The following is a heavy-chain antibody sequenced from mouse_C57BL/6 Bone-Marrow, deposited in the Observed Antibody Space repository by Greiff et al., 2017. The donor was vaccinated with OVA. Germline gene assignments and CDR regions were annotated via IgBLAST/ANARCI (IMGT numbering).Heavy chain of an antibody. V-gene: IGHV1-81*01. CDR1: FYPFTSYC. J-gene: IGHJ3*01. Sequence: QVQRQQSGAELARPGASVKLSRKAPFYPFTSYCISWVKQRTGQGLEWIGEIYPRSGNTYYNEKFKGKATLTADKSSSTAYMELRSLTSEDSAVYFWARSRLRRGAYWGQGTLVTVSA. CDR3: ARSRLRRGAY. D-gene: IGHD2-4*01. CDR2: IYPRSGNT.